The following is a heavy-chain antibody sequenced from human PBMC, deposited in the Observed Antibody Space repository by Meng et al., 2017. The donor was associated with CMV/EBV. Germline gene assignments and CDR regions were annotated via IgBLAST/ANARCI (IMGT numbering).Heavy chain of an antibody. CDR1: GFTFSSYW. V-gene: IGHV3-7*01. J-gene: IGHJ4*02. CDR3: ARLLYNWNDAGVDY. D-gene: IGHD1-20*01. Sequence: GESLKISCAASGFTFSSYWMSWVRQAPGKGLEWVANIKQDGSEKYYVDSVKGRFTISRDNAKNSLYLQMNSLRAEDTAVYYCARLLYNWNDAGVDYWDQGTLVTVSS. CDR2: IKQDGSEK.